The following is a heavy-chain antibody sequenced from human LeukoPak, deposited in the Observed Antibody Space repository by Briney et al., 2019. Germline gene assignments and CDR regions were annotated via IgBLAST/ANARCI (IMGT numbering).Heavy chain of an antibody. V-gene: IGHV1-18*01. CDR2: IGTYGGDT. J-gene: IGHJ5*01. CDR3: ARDLWNFYDDSGYNRDFDS. Sequence: ASVKVSCKATSRISWVRQAPGQGLEWMGWIGTYGGDTYYAQKFQGRITVTTDTSTSTVYMELRNLRSDDTAVYYCARDLWNFYDDSGYNRDFDSWGQGTPVTVSS. D-gene: IGHD3-22*01. CDR1: TSR.